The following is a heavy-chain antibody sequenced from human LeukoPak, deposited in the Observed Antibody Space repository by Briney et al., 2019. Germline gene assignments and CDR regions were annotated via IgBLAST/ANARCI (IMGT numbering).Heavy chain of an antibody. J-gene: IGHJ4*02. D-gene: IGHD5-18*01. CDR2: IYYSGST. V-gene: IGHV4-30-4*08. CDR1: GGSISSGDYY. CDR3: ARDGGYSYGLFDY. Sequence: SETLSLTCTVSGGSISSGDYYWSWIRQPPGKGLEWIGYIYYSGSTYYNPSLKSRVTISVDTSKNQFSLKLSSVTAADTAVYYCARDGGYSYGLFDYWGQRTLVTVSS.